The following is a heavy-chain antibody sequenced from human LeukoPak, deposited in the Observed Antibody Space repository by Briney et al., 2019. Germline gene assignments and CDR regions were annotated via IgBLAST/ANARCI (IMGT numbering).Heavy chain of an antibody. CDR3: ARGGRDGFDI. J-gene: IGHJ3*02. CDR1: GFTVSNYD. CDR2: IANDGAT. Sequence: PGGSLRLSCAASGFTVSNYDIHWVRHASGKGLEWVSAIANDGATFYSGSVKGRFIISRENAKRSLYLQMNSLRVGDTALYYCARGGRDGFDIWGQGTLVTVSS. V-gene: IGHV3-13*01. D-gene: IGHD2-15*01.